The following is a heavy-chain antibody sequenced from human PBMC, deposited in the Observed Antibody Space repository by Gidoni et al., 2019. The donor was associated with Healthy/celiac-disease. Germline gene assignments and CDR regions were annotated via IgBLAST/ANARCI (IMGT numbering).Heavy chain of an antibody. V-gene: IGHV3-30*04. Sequence: QVQLVESGGGVVQPGRSLRLSCAASGFTFSSYAMHWVRQAPGKGLEWVAVISYDGSNKYYADSVKGRFTISRDNSKNTLYLQMNSLRAEDTAVYYCARAGAGFLEWSPLRYGMDVWGQGTTVTVSS. J-gene: IGHJ6*02. CDR3: ARAGAGFLEWSPLRYGMDV. CDR2: ISYDGSNK. D-gene: IGHD3-3*01. CDR1: GFTFSSYA.